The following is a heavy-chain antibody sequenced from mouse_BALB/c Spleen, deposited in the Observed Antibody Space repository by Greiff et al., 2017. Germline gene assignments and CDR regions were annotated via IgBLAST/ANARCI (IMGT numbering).Heavy chain of an antibody. CDR2: IWAGGST. V-gene: IGHV2-9*02. D-gene: IGHD2-10*01. CDR3: ARSSYGNYAMDY. CDR1: GFSLTSYG. Sequence: VQGVESGPGLVAPSQSLSITCTVSGFSLTSYGVHWVRQPPGKGLEWLGVIWAGGSTNYNSALMSRLSISKDNSKSQVFLKMNSLQTDDTAMYYCARSSYGNYAMDYWGQGTSVTVSS. J-gene: IGHJ4*01.